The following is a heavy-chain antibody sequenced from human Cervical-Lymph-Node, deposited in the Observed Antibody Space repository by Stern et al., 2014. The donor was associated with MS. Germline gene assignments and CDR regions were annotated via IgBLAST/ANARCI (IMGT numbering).Heavy chain of an antibody. CDR3: ARDASSPERSDW. Sequence: VQLVESGGGVIQPGGSLRLSCTASGFTVSRDYMTWVRQAPGKGLEWFSLITNGGSACYTDSVKGRFTISRDDSKNTVYLHMTSLRAEDTAMYYCARDASSPERSDWWGQGTLVTVSS. CDR1: GFTVSRDY. J-gene: IGHJ4*02. V-gene: IGHV3-53*01. CDR2: ITNGGSA. D-gene: IGHD1-1*01.